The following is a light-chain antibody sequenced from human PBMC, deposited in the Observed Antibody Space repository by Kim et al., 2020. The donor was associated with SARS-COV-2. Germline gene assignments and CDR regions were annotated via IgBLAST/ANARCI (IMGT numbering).Light chain of an antibody. V-gene: IGLV2-8*01. CDR2: EIT. CDR3: TSHANDNYV. Sequence: PGQSVTISCSGTSTDFITYNYVSWYQQHPGKAPKLIIYEITKRPSGVPDRFSGSKSGDTASLTVSGLQAEDEADYYCTSHANDNYVFGTGTKVTVL. J-gene: IGLJ1*01. CDR1: STDFITYNY.